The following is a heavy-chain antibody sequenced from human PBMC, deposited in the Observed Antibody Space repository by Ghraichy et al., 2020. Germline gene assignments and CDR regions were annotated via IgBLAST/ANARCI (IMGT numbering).Heavy chain of an antibody. CDR2: INHSGST. Sequence: SETLSLTCAVYGGSFSGYYWSWIRQPPGKGLEWIGEINHSGSTNYNPSLKSRVTISVDTSKNQFSLKLSSVTAADTAVYYCARDYYGSGSYYRNFDYWGQGTLVTVSS. D-gene: IGHD3-10*01. J-gene: IGHJ4*02. CDR3: ARDYYGSGSYYRNFDY. CDR1: GGSFSGYY. V-gene: IGHV4-34*01.